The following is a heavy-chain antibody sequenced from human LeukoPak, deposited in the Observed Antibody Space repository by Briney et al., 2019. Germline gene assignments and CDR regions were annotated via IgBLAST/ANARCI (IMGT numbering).Heavy chain of an antibody. V-gene: IGHV3-30*18. CDR2: ISYDGSNK. D-gene: IGHD3-10*01. CDR1: GFTFSSYG. J-gene: IGHJ4*02. CDR3: AKGNLWFGEEGYLDY. Sequence: GGSLRLSCAASGFTFSSYGMHWVRQAPGKGLEWVAVISYDGSNKYYADSVKGRFTISRDNSKNTLYLQMNSLRAEDTAVYYCAKGNLWFGEEGYLDYWDQGTLVTVSS.